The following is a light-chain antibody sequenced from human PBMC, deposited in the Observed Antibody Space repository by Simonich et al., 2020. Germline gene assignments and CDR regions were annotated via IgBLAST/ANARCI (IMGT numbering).Light chain of an antibody. CDR3: AAWDDSLSAWV. CDR2: RNS. V-gene: IGLV1-47*01. Sequence: QSVLTQPPSASGTPGQRVTISCSGSSSNIGSNYVYWYQQLPGTAPKLHIYRNSHRPSGVPDRFSGSKSGTSASLAISGLRSEDEADYYCAAWDDSLSAWVFGGGTKLTVL. J-gene: IGLJ3*02. CDR1: SSNIGSNY.